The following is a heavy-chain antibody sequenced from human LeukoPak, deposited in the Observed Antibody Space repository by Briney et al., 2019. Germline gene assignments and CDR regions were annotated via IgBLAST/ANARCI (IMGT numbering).Heavy chain of an antibody. D-gene: IGHD4-17*01. V-gene: IGHV4-34*01. CDR2: INHSGST. CDR3: ARLRDDDYGKKNYYYYYMDV. Sequence: SETLSLTCAVYGGSFSGYYWSWIRQPPGKGLEWIGEINHSGSTNYNPSLKSRVTISVDTSKNQFSLKLSSVTAVDTAVYYCARLRDDDYGKKNYYYYYMDVWGKGTTVTISS. J-gene: IGHJ6*03. CDR1: GGSFSGYY.